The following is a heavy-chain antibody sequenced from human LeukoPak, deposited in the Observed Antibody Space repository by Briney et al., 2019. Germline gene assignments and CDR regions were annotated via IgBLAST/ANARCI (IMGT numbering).Heavy chain of an antibody. J-gene: IGHJ4*02. CDR2: INPNSGGT. V-gene: IGHV1-2*04. CDR3: ARDFRASWYRYFDY. D-gene: IGHD6-13*01. CDR1: GYTFTGYY. Sequence: ASVKVSCKASGYTFTGYYMHWVRQAPGQGLEWMGWINPNSGGTNYAQKFQGWVTMTRDTSISTAYMELSRLRSEDTAVYYCARDFRASWYRYFDYWGQGTLVTVSS.